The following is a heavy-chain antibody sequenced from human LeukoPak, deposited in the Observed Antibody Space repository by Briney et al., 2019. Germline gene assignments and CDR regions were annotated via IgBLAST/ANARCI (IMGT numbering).Heavy chain of an antibody. D-gene: IGHD3-9*01. Sequence: PSETLSLTCTVSGGSISSYYWSWIRQPAGKGLEWIGRIYTSGSTNYNPSLKSRVTMSVDTSKNQSSLKLSSVTAADTAVYYCARWGRGDILTGYYPDLDAFDIWGQGTMVAVSS. V-gene: IGHV4-4*07. CDR3: ARWGRGDILTGYYPDLDAFDI. CDR2: IYTSGST. CDR1: GGSISSYY. J-gene: IGHJ3*02.